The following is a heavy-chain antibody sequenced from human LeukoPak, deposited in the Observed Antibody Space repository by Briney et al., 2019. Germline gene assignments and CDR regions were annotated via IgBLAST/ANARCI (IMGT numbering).Heavy chain of an antibody. CDR3: AIVDHDYGDYWFDP. CDR2: ISADNGNT. Sequence: SVKVSCKASGYTFTSYSISWVRQAPGQGLEWMGWISADNGNTKYVQKLQGRVTMITDTSTSTAYMELRSLRSDGTAVYYCAIVDHDYGDYWFDPWGQGTLVTVSS. V-gene: IGHV1-18*01. J-gene: IGHJ5*02. D-gene: IGHD4-17*01. CDR1: GYTFTSYS.